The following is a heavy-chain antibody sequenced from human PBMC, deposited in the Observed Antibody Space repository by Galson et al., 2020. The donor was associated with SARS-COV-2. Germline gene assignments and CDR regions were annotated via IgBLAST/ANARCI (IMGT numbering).Heavy chain of an antibody. CDR2: IYYSGST. J-gene: IGHJ4*02. CDR3: ASPEASSSGWYDFDY. Sequence: SQTLSLTCTVSGASVTSGNHYWSWIRQPPGKGLEWIGYIYYSGSTNYSPSLKSRVTISVDTAKNQFSLKLTSVTVADSAVYYCASPEASSSGWYDFDYWGQGTLVTVSS. V-gene: IGHV4-61*01. D-gene: IGHD6-19*01. CDR1: GASVTSGNHY.